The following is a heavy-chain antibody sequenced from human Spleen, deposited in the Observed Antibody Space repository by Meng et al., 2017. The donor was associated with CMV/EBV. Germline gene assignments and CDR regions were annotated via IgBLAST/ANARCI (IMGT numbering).Heavy chain of an antibody. Sequence: SGPTLVKPTQTLTLTCTFSGFSLSTSGVGVGWIRQPPGKALEWLALIYWNDDKRYSPSLKSRLTITKDTSKNQVVLTMTNMDPVDTATYYCARSPMGPGSYYYGMDVWGQGTTVTVSS. CDR2: IYWNDDK. D-gene: IGHD3-10*01. J-gene: IGHJ6*02. CDR3: ARSPMGPGSYYYGMDV. CDR1: GFSLSTSGVG. V-gene: IGHV2-5*01.